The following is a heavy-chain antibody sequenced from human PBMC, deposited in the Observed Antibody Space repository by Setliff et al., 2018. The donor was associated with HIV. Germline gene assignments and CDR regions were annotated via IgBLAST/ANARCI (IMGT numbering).Heavy chain of an antibody. CDR1: GDSISSGGYY. V-gene: IGHV4-31*02. CDR2: IYYSGAT. CDR3: ASGRGAKGGYDYFGS. Sequence: PSETLSLTCTVSGDSISSGGYYWSWIRQLPGKGLEWIGYIYYSGATYYNPSLKNRVTISLDTSKSQSSLKLTSVTAADTALYYCASGRGAKGGYDYFGSWGQGTLVTVSA. J-gene: IGHJ4*02. D-gene: IGHD5-12*01.